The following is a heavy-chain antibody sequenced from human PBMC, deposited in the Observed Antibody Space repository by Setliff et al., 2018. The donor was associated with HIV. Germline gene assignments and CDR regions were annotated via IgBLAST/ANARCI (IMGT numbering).Heavy chain of an antibody. Sequence: GGSLRLSCAASGFTFSSDAMSWVRQAPGKGLEWVSAVSGGGGSTYYADSVKGRFTISRDNAKNSLYLQMNSLRAEDTAVYYCARDYYDSSGYYYRDAFDMWGQGTMVTVSS. CDR1: GFTFSSDA. CDR2: VSGGGGST. D-gene: IGHD3-22*01. J-gene: IGHJ3*02. CDR3: ARDYYDSSGYYYRDAFDM. V-gene: IGHV3-23*01.